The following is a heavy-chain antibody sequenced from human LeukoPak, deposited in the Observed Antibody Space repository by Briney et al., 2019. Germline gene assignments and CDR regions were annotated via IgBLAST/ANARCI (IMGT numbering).Heavy chain of an antibody. D-gene: IGHD5-24*01. CDR3: AKDVESAGADAFDI. CDR1: GFTFSSYA. CDR2: VSGSGGST. V-gene: IGHV3-23*01. Sequence: SGGSLRLSCAASGFTFSSYAMSWVRQAPGKGLEWVSAVSGSGGSTYYADSVKGRITISRDNSKNTLYLQMNSLRAEDTAVYYCAKDVESAGADAFDIWGQGTMVTVSS. J-gene: IGHJ3*02.